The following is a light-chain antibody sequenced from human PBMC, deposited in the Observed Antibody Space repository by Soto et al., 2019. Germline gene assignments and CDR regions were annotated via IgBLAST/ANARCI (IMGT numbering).Light chain of an antibody. J-gene: IGLJ2*01. V-gene: IGLV2-14*01. CDR1: SSDVGGYKY. CDR3: SSYTTSSTLV. Sequence: QSALTQPASVSGSPGQSIIISCTGTSSDVGGYKYVSWYQQHPGKAPKLIIYDASNRPSGVSNRFSGSKSGNTASLTISGLQAEDEADYYCSSYTTSSTLVFGGGTKLTVL. CDR2: DAS.